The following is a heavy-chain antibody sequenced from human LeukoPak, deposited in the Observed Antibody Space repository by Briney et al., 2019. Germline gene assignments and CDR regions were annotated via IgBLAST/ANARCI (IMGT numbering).Heavy chain of an antibody. V-gene: IGHV3-9*01. CDR2: ISWNSSSI. Sequence: PGGSLRLSCAASGFTFDDYAMHWVRQAPGKGLEWVSGISWNSSSIGYADSVKGRFTISRDNAKNSLYLQMNSLRAEDTALYYCAKDRYYDSSGYYYEGDAFDIWGQGTMVTVSS. D-gene: IGHD3-22*01. CDR1: GFTFDDYA. CDR3: AKDRYYDSSGYYYEGDAFDI. J-gene: IGHJ3*02.